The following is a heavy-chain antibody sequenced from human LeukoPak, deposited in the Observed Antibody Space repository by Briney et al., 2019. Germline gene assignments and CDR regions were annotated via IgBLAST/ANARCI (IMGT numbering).Heavy chain of an antibody. D-gene: IGHD3-10*01. CDR2: IYYSGST. Sequence: PSETLSLTCTVSGGSISSNSYYCAWIRQPPGRGLEWIGSIYYSGSTYYKPALKSRLTISVDTSKNHLSLRLNSVTDADTAVYYCARNRFYYGSVNYGVPNWFDPWGQGTLVTVSS. CDR1: GGSISSNSYY. V-gene: IGHV4-39*01. J-gene: IGHJ5*02. CDR3: ARNRFYYGSVNYGVPNWFDP.